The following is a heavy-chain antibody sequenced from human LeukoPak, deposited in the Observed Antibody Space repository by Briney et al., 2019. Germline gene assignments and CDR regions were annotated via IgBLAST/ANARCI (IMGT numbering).Heavy chain of an antibody. J-gene: IGHJ6*03. D-gene: IGHD3-9*01. CDR3: AKIDYDILTGYYGGSYMDV. CDR2: ISSSSSYI. CDR1: GFTFSSYS. V-gene: IGHV3-21*01. Sequence: GGSLRLSCAASGFTFSSYSMNWARQAPGKGLEWVSSISSSSSYIYYADSVKGRFTISRDNAKNSLYLQMNSLRAEDTAVYYCAKIDYDILTGYYGGSYMDVWGKGTTVTVPS.